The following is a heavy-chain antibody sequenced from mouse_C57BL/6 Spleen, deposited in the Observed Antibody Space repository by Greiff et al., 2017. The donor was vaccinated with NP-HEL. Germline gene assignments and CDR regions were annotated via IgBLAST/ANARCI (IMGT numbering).Heavy chain of an antibody. CDR1: GYAFSSSW. D-gene: IGHD2-1*01. J-gene: IGHJ4*01. Sequence: VQLQQSGPELVKPGASVKISCKASGYAFSSSWMNWVKQRPGKGLEWIGRIYPGDGDTNYNGKFKGKATLTADKSSSTAHMQLSSLTSEDSAVYFCARWVYGNLYAMDYWGQGTSVTVSS. CDR3: ARWVYGNLYAMDY. V-gene: IGHV1-82*01. CDR2: IYPGDGDT.